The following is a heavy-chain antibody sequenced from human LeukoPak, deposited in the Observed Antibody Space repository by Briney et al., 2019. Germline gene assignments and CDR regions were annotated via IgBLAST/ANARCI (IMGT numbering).Heavy chain of an antibody. D-gene: IGHD3-10*01. CDR2: VNPNSGDT. V-gene: IGHV1-2*02. J-gene: IGHJ4*02. Sequence: ASVKVSCKASGYTFTGYYIHWVRQAPGQGREWMGWVNPNSGDTTSAQKFHDRVTMTRDTSISTAYMELSRLRSDDTAVYYCARARSITMVRGVIMPVDYWGQGTLVTVSS. CDR3: ARARSITMVRGVIMPVDY. CDR1: GYTFTGYY.